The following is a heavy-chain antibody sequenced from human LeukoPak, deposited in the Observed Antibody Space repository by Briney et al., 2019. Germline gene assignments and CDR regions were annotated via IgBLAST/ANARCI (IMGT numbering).Heavy chain of an antibody. CDR2: ISSSSTI. Sequence: GGSLRLSCAASGLTFSSYSMNWVRQAPGKGLEWVSYISSSSTIYYADSVKGRFTISRDNAKNSLYLQMNSLRAEDTAVYYCARDKTHDYANYYYYYGMDVWGQGTTVTVSS. D-gene: IGHD4-17*01. J-gene: IGHJ6*02. CDR3: ARDKTHDYANYYYYYGMDV. V-gene: IGHV3-48*04. CDR1: GLTFSSYS.